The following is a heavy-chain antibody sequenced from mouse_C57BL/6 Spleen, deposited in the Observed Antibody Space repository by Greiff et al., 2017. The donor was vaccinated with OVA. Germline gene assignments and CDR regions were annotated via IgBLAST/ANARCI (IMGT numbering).Heavy chain of an antibody. J-gene: IGHJ2*01. CDR2: IRNKANGYKT. CDR1: GFTFTDYY. V-gene: IGHV7-3*01. CDR3: ARYDSAERGFGY. Sequence: EVKLMESGGGLVQPGGSLSLSCAASGFTFTDYYMSWVRQPPGKALEWVGFIRNKANGYKTEYRAYVRVRFTISRDNSHSILYLQINALRAEDIATYYCARYDSAERGFGYWGQGTTLTVSS.